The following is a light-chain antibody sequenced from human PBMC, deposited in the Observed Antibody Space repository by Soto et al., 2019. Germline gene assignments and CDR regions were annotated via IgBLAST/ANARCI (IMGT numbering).Light chain of an antibody. CDR2: DVY. V-gene: IGLV2-11*01. J-gene: IGLJ2*01. Sequence: QSVLTQPRSVSGSPGQSVTISCTGNSSDVGGYNFVSWYRQHPGKAPKPMICDVYERPSVVPDRFSGSKSGNTASLTISLLQEEEEDDYCCCSWGGNSVVFGGGTKLTVL. CDR3: CSWGGNSVV. CDR1: SSDVGGYNF.